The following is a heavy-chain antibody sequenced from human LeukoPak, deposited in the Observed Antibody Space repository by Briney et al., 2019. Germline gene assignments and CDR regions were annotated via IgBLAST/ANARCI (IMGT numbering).Heavy chain of an antibody. CDR3: ARGGQEAPLDY. D-gene: IGHD3/OR15-3a*01. J-gene: IGHJ4*02. Sequence: GASVRASCKASGYTFTAYYMHWVRQAPGQGLEWMGWINPNSGGTNYAQKFQGRVTMTRDTSISTAYMELSRLRSDDTAVYSCARGGQEAPLDYWGQGSLVTVSS. V-gene: IGHV1-2*02. CDR1: GYTFTAYY. CDR2: INPNSGGT.